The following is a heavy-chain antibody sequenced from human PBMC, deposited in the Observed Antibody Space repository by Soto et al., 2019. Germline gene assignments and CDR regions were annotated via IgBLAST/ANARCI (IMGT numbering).Heavy chain of an antibody. CDR2: INHSGST. D-gene: IGHD2-15*01. J-gene: IGHJ6*03. Sequence: SETLSLTCAVYGGSFSGYYWSWIRQPPGKGLEWIGEINHSGSTNYNPSLKSRVTISVDTSKNQFSLKLSSVTAADTAVYYCARGFRRIVNYYYMDVWGKGTTVTVSS. V-gene: IGHV4-34*01. CDR3: ARGFRRIVNYYYMDV. CDR1: GGSFSGYY.